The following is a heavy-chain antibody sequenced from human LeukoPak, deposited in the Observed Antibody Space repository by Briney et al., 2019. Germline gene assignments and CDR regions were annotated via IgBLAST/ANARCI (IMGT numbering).Heavy chain of an antibody. CDR1: GGSISSYY. V-gene: IGHV4-59*01. CDR2: IYYSGST. Sequence: SETPSLTCTVSGGSISSYYWSWIRQPPGKGLEWIGYIYYSGSTNYNPSLKSRVTISVDTSKNQFSLKLSSVTAADTAVYYCARGGYYDFWSGPNPFDYWGQGTPVTVSS. CDR3: ARGGYYDFWSGPNPFDY. D-gene: IGHD3-3*01. J-gene: IGHJ4*02.